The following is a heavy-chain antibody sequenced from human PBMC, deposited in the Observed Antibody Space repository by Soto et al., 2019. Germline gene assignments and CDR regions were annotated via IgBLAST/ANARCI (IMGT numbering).Heavy chain of an antibody. Sequence: QVHLVQSGTKVKEPGASVKVSCKASGYTFSRYGISWVRQAPGQGLEWMAWTSGHNDNTNYAEKFQGRVTLTTDTSTGTAYMDLRSLRSDDTAVYYCARDERDTCSGAGCFYFDYWGQGTLVTVSS. CDR3: ARDERDTCSGAGCFYFDY. D-gene: IGHD2-8*02. V-gene: IGHV1-18*04. CDR2: TSGHNDNT. J-gene: IGHJ4*02. CDR1: GYTFSRYG.